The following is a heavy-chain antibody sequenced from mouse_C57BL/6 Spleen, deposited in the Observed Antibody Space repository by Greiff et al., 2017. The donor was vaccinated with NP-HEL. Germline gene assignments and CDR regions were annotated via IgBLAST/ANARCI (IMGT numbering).Heavy chain of an antibody. J-gene: IGHJ3*01. Sequence: QVQLQQSGAELVKPGASVKMSCKASGYTFTSYWITWVKQRPGQGLEWIGDIYPGSGSTNYNEKFKSKATLTVDTSSSTAYMQLSSLTSEDSAVYYCARSYYDYGAWFAYWGQGTLVTVSA. CDR2: IYPGSGST. D-gene: IGHD2-4*01. CDR1: GYTFTSYW. CDR3: ARSYYDYGAWFAY. V-gene: IGHV1-55*01.